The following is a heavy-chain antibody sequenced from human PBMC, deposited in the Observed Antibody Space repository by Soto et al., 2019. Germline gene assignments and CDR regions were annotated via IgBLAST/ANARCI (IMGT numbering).Heavy chain of an antibody. CDR1: GGSISSGDYY. Sequence: QVQLQESGPGLVKPSQTLSLTCTVSGGSISSGDYYWSWIRQPPGKGLEWIGYIYYSGSTYYNPSRKSRVTISVAPSKNPFSRKLSSVTAADTAVYYCARTLGYDSSGYYYWYFDLWGRGTLVTVSS. V-gene: IGHV4-30-4*01. CDR2: IYYSGST. CDR3: ARTLGYDSSGYYYWYFDL. D-gene: IGHD3-22*01. J-gene: IGHJ2*01.